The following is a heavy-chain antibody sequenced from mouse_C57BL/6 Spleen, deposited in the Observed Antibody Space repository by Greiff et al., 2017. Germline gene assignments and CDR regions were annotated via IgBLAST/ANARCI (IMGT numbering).Heavy chain of an antibody. Sequence: EVMLVESGGGLVKPGGSLKLSCAASGFTFSSYAMSWVRQTPEKRLEWVATISDGGSYTYYPDNVKGRFTISRDNAKNNLYLQMSHLKSEDTAMYYCARDPYYDYDEAYWGQGTLVTVSA. D-gene: IGHD2-4*01. CDR1: GFTFSSYA. V-gene: IGHV5-4*01. J-gene: IGHJ3*01. CDR3: ARDPYYDYDEAY. CDR2: ISDGGSYT.